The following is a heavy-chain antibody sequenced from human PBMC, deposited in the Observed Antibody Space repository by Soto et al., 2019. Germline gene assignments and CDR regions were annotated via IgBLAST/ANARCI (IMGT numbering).Heavy chain of an antibody. J-gene: IGHJ4*02. CDR1: GFTFGDYA. CDR2: IRSKAYGGTT. Sequence: GGSLRLSCTASGFTFGDYAMSWFRQAPGKGLEWVGFIRSKAYGGTTEYAASVKGRFTISRDDSKSIAYLQMNSLKTEDTAVYYCTRVGEDSSGWSRYFDYWGQGTLVTVSS. CDR3: TRVGEDSSGWSRYFDY. D-gene: IGHD6-19*01. V-gene: IGHV3-49*03.